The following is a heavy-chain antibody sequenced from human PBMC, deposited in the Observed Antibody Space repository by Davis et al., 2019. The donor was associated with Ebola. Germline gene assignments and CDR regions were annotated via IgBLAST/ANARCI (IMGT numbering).Heavy chain of an antibody. V-gene: IGHV1-46*01. CDR3: ARGSPIEISVFDP. J-gene: IGHJ5*02. Sequence: AASVKVSCKASGYSFTSYYIHWVRQAPGQGLEWMAITMPSGGITSYAQQFQGRVTMTRDTSTSTVYMELSSLTSEDTAVYYCARGSPIEISVFDPWGQGTLVTVSS. CDR2: TMPSGGIT. CDR1: GYSFTSYY. D-gene: IGHD2/OR15-2a*01.